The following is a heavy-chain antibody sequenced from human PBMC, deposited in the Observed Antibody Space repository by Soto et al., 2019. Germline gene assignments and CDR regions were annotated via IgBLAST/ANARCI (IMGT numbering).Heavy chain of an antibody. J-gene: IGHJ6*02. CDR3: ARDGNPYYYDSSGHAAGGMDV. Sequence: QVQLVQSGAEVKKPGASVKVSCKASGYIFRSYGISWVRQAPGQGLEWMGWISAYNGNTNYAQKLQGRVTMTTDTSTSTAYMELRSLRSDDTAVYYCARDGNPYYYDSSGHAAGGMDVWGQGTTITVSS. D-gene: IGHD3-22*01. CDR2: ISAYNGNT. V-gene: IGHV1-18*04. CDR1: GYIFRSYG.